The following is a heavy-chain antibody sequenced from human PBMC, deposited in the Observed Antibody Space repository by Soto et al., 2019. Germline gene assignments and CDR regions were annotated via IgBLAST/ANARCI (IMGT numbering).Heavy chain of an antibody. D-gene: IGHD2-2*01. Sequence: SETLSLTCTVSGGSIRSGGYYWSWIRQSPEKGLEWIGYIYYSGATYYNPSLESRLTISVDTSKNQFSLKLSSVTAADTALYYCARSRSDCSCYEESECWFDPWGQGTLVTVSS. CDR3: ARSRSDCSCYEESECWFDP. J-gene: IGHJ5*02. V-gene: IGHV4-31*03. CDR1: GGSIRSGGYY. CDR2: IYYSGAT.